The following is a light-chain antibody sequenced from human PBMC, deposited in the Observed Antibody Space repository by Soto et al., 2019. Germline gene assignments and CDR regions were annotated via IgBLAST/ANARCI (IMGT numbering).Light chain of an antibody. V-gene: IGKV3D-15*01. CDR1: HSVSNN. CDR3: QQYNKWALT. J-gene: IGKJ4*01. Sequence: DIVMTQSPATLSVSPGERVTLSCRASHSVSNNLAWYQQKPVQSPRLLIYDASTRATGIPARFSGSGSATEFTLTISSMQSEEFAVYYCQQYNKWALTFGGGTKVEIK. CDR2: DAS.